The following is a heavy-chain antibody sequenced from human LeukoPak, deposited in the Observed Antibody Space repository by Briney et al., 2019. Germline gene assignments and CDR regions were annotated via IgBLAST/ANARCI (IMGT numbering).Heavy chain of an antibody. Sequence: SETLSLTCTVSGASISSGDYYWGWIRQPPGKGLEWIANIYHTGSTNYNPSLSSRVTISIDTAKNQFSLKLTSVTAADTAVYYCARRGRNSSGWQDYLWGQGTLVTVSS. CDR3: ARRGRNSSGWQDYL. V-gene: IGHV4-61*08. J-gene: IGHJ4*02. CDR1: GASISSGDYY. CDR2: IYHTGST. D-gene: IGHD6-25*01.